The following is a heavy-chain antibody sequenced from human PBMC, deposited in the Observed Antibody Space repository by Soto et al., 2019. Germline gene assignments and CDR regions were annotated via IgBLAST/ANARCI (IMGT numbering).Heavy chain of an antibody. CDR1: GYKFIDFH. Sequence: QVQLVQSGAELRKPGASVKVSCETSGYKFIDFHIHWVRQAPGQGLEWMGWINPHSGGTNYAQAFEGRVTMTSDTSITTYNMELKRLTSDDTAVYYCARDVSPLGEHRFDFWGQGTMVTVSS. D-gene: IGHD2-21*01. J-gene: IGHJ3*01. CDR2: INPHSGGT. V-gene: IGHV1-2*02. CDR3: ARDVSPLGEHRFDF.